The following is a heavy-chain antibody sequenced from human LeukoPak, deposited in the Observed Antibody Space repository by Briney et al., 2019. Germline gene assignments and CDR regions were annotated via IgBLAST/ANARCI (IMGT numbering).Heavy chain of an antibody. J-gene: IGHJ4*02. CDR3: ASTGTTALFDY. V-gene: IGHV4-38-2*01. D-gene: IGHD1-7*01. CDR2: IYHSGST. Sequence: PETLSLTCAVSGYSIGSGYYWGWIRQPPGKGLEWIGSIYHSGSTYYNPSLKNRVTISVDTSKNQFSLKLSSVTAADTAVYYCASTGTTALFDYWGQGTLVTVSS. CDR1: GYSIGSGYY.